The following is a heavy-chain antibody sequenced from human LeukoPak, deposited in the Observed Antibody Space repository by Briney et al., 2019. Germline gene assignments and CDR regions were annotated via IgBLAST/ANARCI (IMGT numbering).Heavy chain of an antibody. CDR2: ISSSSSYI. J-gene: IGHJ4*02. Sequence: MSGGSLRLSCAASGFTFSSYSMNWVRQAPGKGLEWVSSISSSSSYIYYADSVKGRFTISRDNAKNSLYLQMNSLRAEDTAVYYCARGSVLEQWLIPGVYWGQGTLVTVSS. V-gene: IGHV3-21*01. D-gene: IGHD6-19*01. CDR1: GFTFSSYS. CDR3: ARGSVLEQWLIPGVY.